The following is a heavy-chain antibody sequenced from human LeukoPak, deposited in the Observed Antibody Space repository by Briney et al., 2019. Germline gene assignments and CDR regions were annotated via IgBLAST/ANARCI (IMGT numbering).Heavy chain of an antibody. CDR3: ARLYSSGWYPTYYFDY. V-gene: IGHV3-74*01. D-gene: IGHD6-19*01. Sequence: PGGSLRLSCAASGFTFSSYWMHWVRQAPGKGLVWVSRINSDGSSTSYADSVKGRFTISRDNAKNTLYLQMNSLRAEDTAVHYCARLYSSGWYPTYYFDYWGQGTLVTVSS. J-gene: IGHJ4*02. CDR2: INSDGSST. CDR1: GFTFSSYW.